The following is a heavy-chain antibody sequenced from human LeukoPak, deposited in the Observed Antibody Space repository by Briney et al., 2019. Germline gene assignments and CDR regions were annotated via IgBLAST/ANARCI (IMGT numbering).Heavy chain of an antibody. CDR3: ARDLYTPSTVVVPAGVDY. D-gene: IGHD2-2*01. Sequence: PGGSLRLSCAASGFTFSSYWMSWVRQAPGKGLEWVANIKQDGSEKYYVDSVKGRFTISRDNAKNSLYLQMNSLRAEDTAVYYCARDLYTPSTVVVPAGVDYWGQGTLVTVSS. CDR2: IKQDGSEK. V-gene: IGHV3-7*01. CDR1: GFTFSSYW. J-gene: IGHJ4*02.